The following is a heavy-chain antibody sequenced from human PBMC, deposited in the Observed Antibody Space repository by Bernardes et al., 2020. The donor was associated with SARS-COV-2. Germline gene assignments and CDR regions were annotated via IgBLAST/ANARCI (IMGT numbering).Heavy chain of an antibody. J-gene: IGHJ3*02. Sequence: SVKVSCKTSGNTFTSYAVIWVRQAPGQGLECMGVIIPLFGTTNYAQNFQGRVTIAADESTSTVYMELSSLRSEDTAMYYCARSGTYPDAFDIWGQGTMVTVSS. D-gene: IGHD1-26*01. V-gene: IGHV1-69*13. CDR2: IIPLFGTT. CDR1: GNTFTSYA. CDR3: ARSGTYPDAFDI.